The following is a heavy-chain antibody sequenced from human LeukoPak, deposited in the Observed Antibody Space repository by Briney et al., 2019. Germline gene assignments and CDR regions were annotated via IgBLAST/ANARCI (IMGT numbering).Heavy chain of an antibody. CDR3: ARAWGIVGASNY. CDR1: GFTFSSYS. V-gene: IGHV3-21*01. CDR2: ISSSSSYI. D-gene: IGHD1-26*01. Sequence: GGSLRLSCAASGFTFSSYSMNWVRQAPGKGLGWVSSISSSSSYIYYADSVKGRFTISRDNAKNSLYLQMNSLRAEDTAVYYCARAWGIVGASNYWGQGTLVTVSS. J-gene: IGHJ4*02.